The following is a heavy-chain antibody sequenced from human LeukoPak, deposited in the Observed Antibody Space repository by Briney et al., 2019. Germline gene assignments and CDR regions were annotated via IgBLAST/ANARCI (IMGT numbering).Heavy chain of an antibody. Sequence: GGSLRLSCVASGFSFSSYGMRWVREAPGKGREWVAVISYDGSNKYYADSVKGRFTISRDNSKNTLYLQMNSLRAEDTAVYYCAKDGYGEDGRYYFDYWGQGTLVTVSS. CDR3: AKDGYGEDGRYYFDY. CDR1: GFSFSSYG. J-gene: IGHJ4*02. CDR2: ISYDGSNK. V-gene: IGHV3-30*18. D-gene: IGHD4-17*01.